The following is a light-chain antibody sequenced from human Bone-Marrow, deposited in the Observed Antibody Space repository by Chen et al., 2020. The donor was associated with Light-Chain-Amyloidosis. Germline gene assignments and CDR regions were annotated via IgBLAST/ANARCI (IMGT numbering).Light chain of an antibody. CDR3: NSYTTSDTYV. Sequence: QSALTQPASVSGSPGQSITISCTGTSGDVGAYNYVSWYQQPPGKAPKLLIYDVSNRPSGVSYLFSGSKSGNTASLTISWLQAEDEADYYCNSYTTSDTYVFGTGTEVTVL. CDR1: SGDVGAYNY. J-gene: IGLJ1*01. CDR2: DVS. V-gene: IGLV2-14*03.